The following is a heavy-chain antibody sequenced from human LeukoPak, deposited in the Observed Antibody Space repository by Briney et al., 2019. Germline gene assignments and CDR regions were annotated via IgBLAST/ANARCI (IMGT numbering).Heavy chain of an antibody. CDR3: ARERQMATMASRWFDP. CDR1: GYTFTSFH. V-gene: IGHV1-46*01. Sequence: ASVKVSCKASGYTFTSFHMHWVRQAPGQGLEWMGIINPSGGSTSYAQKFQGRVFMTRDTSTSTVYMELSSLRSEDTAVYYCARERQMATMASRWFDPWGQGTLVTVSS. J-gene: IGHJ5*02. D-gene: IGHD5-24*01. CDR2: INPSGGST.